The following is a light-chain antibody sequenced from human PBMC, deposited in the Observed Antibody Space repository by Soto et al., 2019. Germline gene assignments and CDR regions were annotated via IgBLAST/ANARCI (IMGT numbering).Light chain of an antibody. CDR1: QSISSH. J-gene: IGKJ1*01. V-gene: IGKV1-39*01. CDR2: AAS. CDR3: QQSYSTPRT. Sequence: DIQMTQSPSSLSASVGDRVTITCRASQSISSHFNWYQQRPGKAPKLLIYAASSLQTGVPSRFSGSGSGTDFTLTISRLQPEDFATYHCQQSYSTPRTFGQGTKVEIK.